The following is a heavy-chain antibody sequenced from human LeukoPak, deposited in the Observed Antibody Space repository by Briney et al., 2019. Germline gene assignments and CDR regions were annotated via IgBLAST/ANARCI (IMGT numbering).Heavy chain of an antibody. Sequence: GGSLTLSCAASGFTFSSYSMNWVRQAPGKGLEWVSSINSSSSYNYNADSVEGRFTISRDNAKNSLYLQMNSLRVEDTVVYYCARDSGVTYYYDSSGYSDAFDIWGQGTMVTVSS. D-gene: IGHD3-22*01. J-gene: IGHJ3*02. CDR3: ARDSGVTYYYDSSGYSDAFDI. CDR1: GFTFSSYS. V-gene: IGHV3-21*01. CDR2: INSSSSYN.